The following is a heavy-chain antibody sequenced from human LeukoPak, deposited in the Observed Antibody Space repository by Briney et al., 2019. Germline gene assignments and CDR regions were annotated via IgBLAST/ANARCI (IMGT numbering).Heavy chain of an antibody. CDR3: ARGIAASGTSPFDY. CDR2: IDTSSSTI. D-gene: IGHD6-13*01. V-gene: IGHV3-48*04. Sequence: GGSLRLSCVASGLTFSSYSMSWVRQAPGKGLEWVSYIDTSSSTIYYADSVKGRFTVSRDNAKNSLYLQMKSLRAEDTTVYYCARGIAASGTSPFDYWGQGTLVTVSS. CDR1: GLTFSSYS. J-gene: IGHJ4*02.